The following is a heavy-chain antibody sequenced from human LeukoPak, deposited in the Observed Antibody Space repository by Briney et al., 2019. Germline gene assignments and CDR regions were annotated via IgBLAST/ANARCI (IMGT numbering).Heavy chain of an antibody. CDR3: AKQQPSDY. D-gene: IGHD6-13*01. Sequence: QPGGSLRLSCAASGFTFSSFAMHWVRQAPGKGLEWVAIISNDGNNKYYADSVKGRFTISRDNSKNTLYLQMNCLRAQDTAVYYCAKQQPSDYWGQGTLVTVSS. CDR2: ISNDGNNK. J-gene: IGHJ4*02. V-gene: IGHV3-30-3*01. CDR1: GFTFSSFA.